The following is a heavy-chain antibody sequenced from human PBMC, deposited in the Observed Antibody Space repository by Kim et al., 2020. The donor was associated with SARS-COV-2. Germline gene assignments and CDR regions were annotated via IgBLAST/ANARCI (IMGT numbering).Heavy chain of an antibody. J-gene: IGHJ6*03. CDR1: GGSFSGYY. D-gene: IGHD2-21*02. CDR3: ARGEIVVVTAMVTYYYYYYMDV. Sequence: SETLSLTCAVYGGSFSGYYWSWIRQPPGKWLEWIGEINHSGSTNYNPSLKSRVTISVDTSKNQFSLKLSSVTAADTAVYYCARGEIVVVTAMVTYYYYYYMDVWGKGTTVTVSS. V-gene: IGHV4-34*01. CDR2: INHSGST.